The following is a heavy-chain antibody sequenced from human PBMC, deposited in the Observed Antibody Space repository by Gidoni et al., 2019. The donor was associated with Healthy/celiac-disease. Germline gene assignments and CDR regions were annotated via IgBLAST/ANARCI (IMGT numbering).Heavy chain of an antibody. CDR1: GFSFSSYA. D-gene: IGHD3-22*01. V-gene: IGHV3-23*01. J-gene: IGHJ4*02. CDR3: ALLHAAGVTDY. CDR2: ISGSGGST. Sequence: EVKLLESGGGLVQPGGSLRLSCAASGFSFSSYAMSWVRQAPGKGLEWGSGISGSGGSTYYADSLKGRFTISRDNSKNTLYLQMNSLGSEDTAVYYCALLHAAGVTDYWGQGTLVTVSS.